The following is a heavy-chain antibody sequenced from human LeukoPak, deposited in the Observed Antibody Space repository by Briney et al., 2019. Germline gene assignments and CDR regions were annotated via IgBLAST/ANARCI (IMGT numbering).Heavy chain of an antibody. CDR2: INHSGST. V-gene: IGHV4-34*01. CDR1: GGSFSGYY. D-gene: IGHD2-21*02. Sequence: SETLSLTCAVYGGSFSGYYWSWIRQPPGKGLEWIGEINHSGSTNYNPSLKSRVTISVDTSKNQFSLKLSSVTAADTAVYYCAREDIVVVTATLDYWGQGTLVTVSS. CDR3: AREDIVVVTATLDY. J-gene: IGHJ4*02.